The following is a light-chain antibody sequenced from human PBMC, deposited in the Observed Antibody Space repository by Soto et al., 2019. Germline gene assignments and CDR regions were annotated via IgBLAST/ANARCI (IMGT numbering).Light chain of an antibody. J-gene: IGKJ1*01. CDR3: QQYNSYSPRT. V-gene: IGKV1-5*01. CDR1: QSIGNW. CDR2: DAS. Sequence: DVPLTQAPSTLSASVGDRVTITCRASQSIGNWLAWYQQKPGKAPNLLIYDASTLENGVPSRFSCSASRTDFTLTISSLQPYDLATYYCQQYNSYSPRTFGQGTKVEFK.